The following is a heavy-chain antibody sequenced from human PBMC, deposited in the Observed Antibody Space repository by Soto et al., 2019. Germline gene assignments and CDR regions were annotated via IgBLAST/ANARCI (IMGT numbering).Heavy chain of an antibody. CDR2: MNPNSGNT. CDR3: ARGLGDYPPYYYYYMDV. V-gene: IGHV1-8*01. D-gene: IGHD4-17*01. J-gene: IGHJ6*03. Sequence: GASVKVSCKASGYTFTSYDINWVRQATGQGLEWMGWMNPNSGNTGYAQKFQGRVTMTRNTSISTAYMELSSLRSEDTAVYYCARGLGDYPPYYYYYMDVWGKGTTVTVSS. CDR1: GYTFTSYD.